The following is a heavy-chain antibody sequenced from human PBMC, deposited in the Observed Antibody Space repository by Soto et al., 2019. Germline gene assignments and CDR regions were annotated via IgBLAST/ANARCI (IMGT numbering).Heavy chain of an antibody. CDR1: GFTFSSYG. Sequence: QVQLVDSGGGVVQPGRSLRLSCAASGFTFSSYGMHWVRQAPGKGLEWVAVIWYDGSNKYYPDSVKGRFTISRDNFKNTLYLQMTSLRAEDTAVYYCARGGICSGGSCYPQQFDYWGQGTVVTFSS. CDR2: IWYDGSNK. CDR3: ARGGICSGGSCYPQQFDY. D-gene: IGHD2-15*01. J-gene: IGHJ4*02. V-gene: IGHV3-33*01.